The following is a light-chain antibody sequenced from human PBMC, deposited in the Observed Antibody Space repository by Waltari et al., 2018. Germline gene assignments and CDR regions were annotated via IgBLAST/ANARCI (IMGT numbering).Light chain of an antibody. CDR1: QAIGNS. V-gene: IGKV1-33*01. Sequence: DIQMTQSPSSLSASVGDRVTITCQAIQAIGNSLNWFQHKPGKAPKLLIYGSSNVGKGVPSRCSGTGSGANYIFTISSLQPEDIATYDCQQNDNLPCTFGPGTTVDIK. J-gene: IGKJ3*01. CDR3: QQNDNLPCT. CDR2: GSS.